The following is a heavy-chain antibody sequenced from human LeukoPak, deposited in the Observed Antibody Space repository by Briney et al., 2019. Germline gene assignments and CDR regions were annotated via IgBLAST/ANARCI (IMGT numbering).Heavy chain of an antibody. CDR3: ARIAVAGSEDAFDI. V-gene: IGHV1-69*06. Sequence: ASVKVSCKASGGTFSSYAISWVRQAPGQGLEWMGGIIPIFGTANYAQKFQGRVTITADKSTSTAYMELSSLRSEDTAVYYCARIAVAGSEDAFDIWGQGTMVTVSS. CDR2: IIPIFGTA. CDR1: GGTFSSYA. J-gene: IGHJ3*02. D-gene: IGHD6-19*01.